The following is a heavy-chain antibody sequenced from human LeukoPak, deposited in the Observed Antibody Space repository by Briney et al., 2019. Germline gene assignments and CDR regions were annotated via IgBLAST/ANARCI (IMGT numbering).Heavy chain of an antibody. CDR3: ARDFGDHTFDY. CDR1: GGSISSYY. J-gene: IGHJ4*02. V-gene: IGHV4-4*07. Sequence: SETLSLTCTVSGGSISSYYWSWIRQPAGKGLEWIGRIYSSGSSNYNPSLKSRVTMSVDTPKNQFSLKLTSVTAADTAVYYCARDFGDHTFDYWGQGTLVTVSS. CDR2: IYSSGSS. D-gene: IGHD4-17*01.